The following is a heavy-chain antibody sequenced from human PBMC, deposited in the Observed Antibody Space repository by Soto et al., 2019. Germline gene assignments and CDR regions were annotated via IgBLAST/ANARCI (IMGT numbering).Heavy chain of an antibody. CDR3: AKGRRYYYYGMDV. CDR1: GFTFSSYG. J-gene: IGHJ6*02. CDR2: ISYDGSNK. V-gene: IGHV3-30*18. Sequence: PGGSLRLSCAASGFTFSSYGMHWVRQAPGKGLEWVAVISYDGSNKYYADSVKGRFTISRDNSKNTLYLQMNSLRAEDTAVYYCAKGRRYYYYGMDVWGQGTTVTVSS.